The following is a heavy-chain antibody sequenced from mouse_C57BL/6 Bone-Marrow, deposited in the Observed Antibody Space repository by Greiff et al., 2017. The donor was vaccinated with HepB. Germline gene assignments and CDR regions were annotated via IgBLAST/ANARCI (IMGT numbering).Heavy chain of an antibody. CDR1: GYTFTNYW. Sequence: QVQLQQSGAELVRPGTSVQMSCKASGYTFTNYWIGWAKQSPGHGLEWIGDISPGGGYTNYNEKFKGKATLTADKSPSTAYMQFSSLTSEDSAIYYCARSNWDAMDYWGQGTSVTVSS. J-gene: IGHJ4*01. CDR2: ISPGGGYT. CDR3: ARSNWDAMDY. V-gene: IGHV1-63*01. D-gene: IGHD4-1*01.